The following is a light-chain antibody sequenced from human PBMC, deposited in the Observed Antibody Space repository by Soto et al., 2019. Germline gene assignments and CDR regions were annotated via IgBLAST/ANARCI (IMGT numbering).Light chain of an antibody. Sequence: QSVLTQSRSVSGSPGQSVTISCTGTSSDVGGYNYVSWYQQHPGKAPKLMIYDVTKRPSGVPDRFSGSKSGNTASLTISGLQAEDEADYYCCSYAGTYTGVFGGGTKVTVL. CDR1: SSDVGGYNY. CDR3: CSYAGTYTGV. J-gene: IGLJ3*02. CDR2: DVT. V-gene: IGLV2-11*01.